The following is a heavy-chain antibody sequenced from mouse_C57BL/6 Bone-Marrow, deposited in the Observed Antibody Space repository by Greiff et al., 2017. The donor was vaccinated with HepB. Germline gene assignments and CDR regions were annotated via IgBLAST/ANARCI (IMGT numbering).Heavy chain of an antibody. J-gene: IGHJ1*03. CDR1: GYAFSSSW. CDR3: ARWGTTVVATWWYFDV. V-gene: IGHV1-82*01. CDR2: MYPGDGDT. Sequence: VQGVESGPELVKPGASVKISCKASGYAFSSSWMNWVKQRPGKGLEWIGRMYPGDGDTNYNGKFKGKATLTADKSSSTAYMQLSSLTSEDSAVYFCARWGTTVVATWWYFDVWGTGTTVTVSS. D-gene: IGHD1-1*01.